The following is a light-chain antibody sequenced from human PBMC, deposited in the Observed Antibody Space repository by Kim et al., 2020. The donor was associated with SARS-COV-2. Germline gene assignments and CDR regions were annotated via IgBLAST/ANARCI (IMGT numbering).Light chain of an antibody. J-gene: IGKJ2*01. V-gene: IGKV1-33*01. CDR2: DAS. CDR1: EDINNF. CDR3: QQFDVIPYT. Sequence: SVSVGDRVTITCQASEDINNFLTWYQQKPGKAPQIMIYDASFLGTGVPARFSGRGSGTHFTLTITNLQPEDIATYYCQQFDVIPYTFGQGTKLEIK.